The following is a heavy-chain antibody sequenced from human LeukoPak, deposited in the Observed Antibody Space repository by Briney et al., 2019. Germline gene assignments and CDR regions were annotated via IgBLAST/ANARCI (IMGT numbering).Heavy chain of an antibody. V-gene: IGHV4-30-2*01. CDR1: GGSISSGGYS. CDR2: IYHSGST. Sequence: SETLSLTCTVSGGSISSGGYSWSWIRQPPGKGLEWIGYIYHSGSTYYNPSLKSRVTISVDRSKNQFSLKLSSVTAADTAVYYCARGTGGNPWDYWGQGTLVTVSS. CDR3: ARGTGGNPWDY. J-gene: IGHJ4*02. D-gene: IGHD4-23*01.